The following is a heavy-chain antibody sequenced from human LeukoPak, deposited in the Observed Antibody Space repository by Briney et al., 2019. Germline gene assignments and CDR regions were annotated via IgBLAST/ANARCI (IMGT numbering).Heavy chain of an antibody. Sequence: PSETLSLTCTVSGGSISSSSYYWGWIRQPPGKGLEWIGSIYYSGSTYYNPSLKSRVTISVDTSKNQFSLKLSSVTAADTAVYYCARDADSGSYYYRAFDIWGQGTMVTVSS. D-gene: IGHD1-26*01. J-gene: IGHJ3*02. CDR1: GGSISSSSYY. CDR3: ARDADSGSYYYRAFDI. CDR2: IYYSGST. V-gene: IGHV4-39*07.